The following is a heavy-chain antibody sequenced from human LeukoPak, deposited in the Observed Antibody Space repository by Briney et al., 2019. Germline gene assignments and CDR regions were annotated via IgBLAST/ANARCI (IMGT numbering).Heavy chain of an antibody. Sequence: GGSLRLSCAASGFTFNNYATSWVRQAPGKGLEWISAISGGGVSTYYADSVKGRFSVSRDNSKNTLYLQMKSLRAEDTAVYYCANVGSSPVWWGQGTLVTVSS. CDR1: GFTFNNYA. CDR3: ANVGSSPVW. V-gene: IGHV3-23*01. J-gene: IGHJ4*02. D-gene: IGHD2-15*01. CDR2: ISGGGVST.